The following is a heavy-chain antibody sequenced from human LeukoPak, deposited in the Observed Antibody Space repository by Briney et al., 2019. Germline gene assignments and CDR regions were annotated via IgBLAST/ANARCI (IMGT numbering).Heavy chain of an antibody. CDR1: GFTFDDYA. CDR3: AKDGVLKYDSSGYYPN. D-gene: IGHD3-22*01. V-gene: IGHV3-9*01. J-gene: IGHJ4*02. Sequence: GRSLRPSCAASGFTFDDYAMHWVRQAPGKCLEWVSGISWNSGSIGYADSVKGRFTISRDNAKNSLYLQMNSLRAEDTALYYCAKDGVLKYDSSGYYPNWGQGTLVTVSP. CDR2: ISWNSGSI.